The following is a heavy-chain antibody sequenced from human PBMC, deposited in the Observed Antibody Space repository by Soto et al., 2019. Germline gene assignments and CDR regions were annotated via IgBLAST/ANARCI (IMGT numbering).Heavy chain of an antibody. Sequence: SETLSLTCTVSGGSISSYYLSWIRQPPGKGLEWIGYIYYSGSTNYNPSLKSRVTISVDTSKNQFSLKLSSVTAADTAVYYCARGFGLRFLEWLPDMDVWGKGTTVTVSS. CDR3: ARGFGLRFLEWLPDMDV. V-gene: IGHV4-59*08. J-gene: IGHJ6*03. CDR2: IYYSGST. CDR1: GGSISSYY. D-gene: IGHD3-3*01.